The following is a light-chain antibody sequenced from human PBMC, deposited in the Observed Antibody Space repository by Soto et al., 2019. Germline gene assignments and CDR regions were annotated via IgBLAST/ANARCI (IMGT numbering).Light chain of an antibody. CDR3: QQYGSSPWT. V-gene: IGKV3-20*01. CDR2: GPS. Sequence: EIVLTQSPGTLSLSPGERATLSCRASQSVSDLAWYQQKPGQAPRLLIYGPSTRATGIPDRVSGSGSGTDFTLTISGLEPEDFAMYYCQQYGSSPWTFGQGTKVEIK. J-gene: IGKJ1*01. CDR1: QSVSD.